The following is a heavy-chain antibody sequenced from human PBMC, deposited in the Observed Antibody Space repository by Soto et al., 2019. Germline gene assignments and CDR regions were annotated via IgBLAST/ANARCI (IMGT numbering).Heavy chain of an antibody. CDR3: ATGRDIAAADY. V-gene: IGHV3-53*01. Sequence: EVQLVESGGGLIQPGGSLRLSCAASGFTVSSNYMSWVRQAPGKGLEWVSVIYSGYSTYYADSVKGRFTISRDNSKNTLYLHRNSLRAEDTAVYYCATGRDIAAADYWGRGTLVTVSS. CDR2: IYSGYST. J-gene: IGHJ4*02. D-gene: IGHD6-13*01. CDR1: GFTVSSNY.